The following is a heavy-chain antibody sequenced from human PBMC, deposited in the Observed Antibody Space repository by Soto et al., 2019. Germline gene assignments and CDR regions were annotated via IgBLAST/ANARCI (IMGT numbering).Heavy chain of an antibody. CDR3: ARERAARAHPLDHDAFDI. CDR2: ISAYNGNT. V-gene: IGHV1-18*01. CDR1: GYTFTSYG. D-gene: IGHD6-6*01. Sequence: ASVKVSSKASGYTFTSYGISWVRQAPGQGLEWMGWISAYNGNTNYAQKLQGRATMTTDTSTSTAYMELRSLRSDDTAVYYCARERAARAHPLDHDAFDIWGQGTMVTVSS. J-gene: IGHJ3*02.